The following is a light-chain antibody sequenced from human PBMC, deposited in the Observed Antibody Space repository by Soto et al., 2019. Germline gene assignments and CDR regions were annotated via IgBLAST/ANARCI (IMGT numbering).Light chain of an antibody. CDR3: QLYGITKWT. CDR2: GAS. J-gene: IGKJ1*01. V-gene: IGKV3-20*01. Sequence: EIVLTQSPGTLSLSPGERATLSCRASQSVSSMYLAWHRQKPGQAPRLLIYGASTRATGIPDRFSGSESGTDFTLTISRLEPEDFAVYYCQLYGITKWTFGQGTKVDIK. CDR1: QSVSSMY.